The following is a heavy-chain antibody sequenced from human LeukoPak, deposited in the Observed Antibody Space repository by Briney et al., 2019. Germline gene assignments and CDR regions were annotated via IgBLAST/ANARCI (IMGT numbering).Heavy chain of an antibody. V-gene: IGHV4-34*01. CDR2: INHSGST. D-gene: IGHD6-13*01. Sequence: SETLSLTCAVYGGSFSGYYWSWIRQPPGKGLERIGEINHSGSTNYNPSLKSRVTISVDTSKNQFSLKLSSVTAADTAVYYCARAAGPFDYWGQGTLVTVSS. CDR1: GGSFSGYY. CDR3: ARAAGPFDY. J-gene: IGHJ4*02.